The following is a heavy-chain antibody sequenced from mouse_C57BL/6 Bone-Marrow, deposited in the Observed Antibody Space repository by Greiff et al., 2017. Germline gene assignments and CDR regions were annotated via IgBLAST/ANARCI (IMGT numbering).Heavy chain of an antibody. J-gene: IGHJ3*01. V-gene: IGHV1-81*01. CDR2: IYPRSGNT. CDR3: ARYLAWFAY. CDR1: GYTFTSYG. Sequence: VQRVESGAELARPGASVKLSCKASGYTFTSYGISWVKQRTGQGLEWIGEIYPRSGNTYYNEKFKGKATLTADKSSSTAYMELRSLTSEDSAVYFCARYLAWFAYWGQGTLVTVSA.